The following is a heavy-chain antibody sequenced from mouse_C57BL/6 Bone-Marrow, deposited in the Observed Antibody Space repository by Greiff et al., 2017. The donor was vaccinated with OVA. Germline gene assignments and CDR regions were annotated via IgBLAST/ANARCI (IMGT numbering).Heavy chain of an antibody. CDR1: GYTFTTYP. J-gene: IGHJ4*01. CDR3: ARGYSSSRGYAMDY. V-gene: IGHV1-47*01. Sequence: QVQLKESGAELVKPGASVKMSCKASGYTFTTYPIEWMKQNHGKSLEWIGNFHPYNDDTKYNEKFKGKATLTVEKSSSTVYLELSRLTSDDSAVYYCARGYSSSRGYAMDYWGQGTSVTVSS. D-gene: IGHD2-12*01. CDR2: FHPYNDDT.